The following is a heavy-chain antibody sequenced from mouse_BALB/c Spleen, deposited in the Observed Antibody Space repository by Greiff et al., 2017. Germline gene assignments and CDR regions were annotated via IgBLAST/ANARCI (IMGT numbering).Heavy chain of an antibody. CDR1: GFSLTSYG. J-gene: IGHJ2*01. V-gene: IGHV2-9*02. CDR2: ICAGGST. CDR3: ARDRDDYRYDDLDY. Sequence: VQLQESGPGLVAPSQTLSISCTVSGFSLTSYGVHWVRQPPGKGLEWLGVICAGGSTTYNSDLMSRLTISKDNSKSQVFLKMNSRQTDDAAMYYCARDRDDYRYDDLDYWGQGTTLTVSS. D-gene: IGHD2-14*01.